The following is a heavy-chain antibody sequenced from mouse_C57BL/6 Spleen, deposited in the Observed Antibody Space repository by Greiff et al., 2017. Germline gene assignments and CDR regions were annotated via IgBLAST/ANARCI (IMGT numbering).Heavy chain of an antibody. D-gene: IGHD2-4*01. CDR3: AKDYDGFAY. V-gene: IGHV1-85*01. J-gene: IGHJ3*01. Sequence: VQLQQSGPELVKPGASVKLSCKASGYTFTSYDINWVKQRPGQGLEWIGWIYPRDGSTTYNEKFKGKATLTVDTSSSTAYMELHSRTSEDSAVYFCAKDYDGFAYWGQGTLVTVSA. CDR1: GYTFTSYD. CDR2: IYPRDGST.